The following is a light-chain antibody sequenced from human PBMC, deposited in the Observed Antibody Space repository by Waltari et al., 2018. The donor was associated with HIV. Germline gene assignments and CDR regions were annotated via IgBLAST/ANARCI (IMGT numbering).Light chain of an antibody. CDR1: SSDVGGYNY. CDR3: SSYTSSSPYA. J-gene: IGLJ1*01. V-gene: IGLV2-14*03. Sequence: QSALTQPASVSGSPGQSITISCTGTSSDVGGYNYVSWYQQHPGKAPKLMIYDVRIRPSGVSNRFSGSKSGNTASLTISGLQAEDEADYYCSSYTSSSPYAFGTGTKVTVL. CDR2: DVR.